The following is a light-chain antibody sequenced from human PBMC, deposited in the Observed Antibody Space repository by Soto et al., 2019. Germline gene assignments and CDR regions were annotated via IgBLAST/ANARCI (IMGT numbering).Light chain of an antibody. CDR3: QQYYSYPIT. CDR1: QSISSW. J-gene: IGKJ5*01. CDR2: KAS. V-gene: IGKV1-5*03. Sequence: DIQMTQSPSTLFASVGDRVTITCRASQSISSWLAWYQQKPGKAPSLVISKASNLETGVPSRFSGSGSGTDFTLTISCLQSEDFATYYCQQYYSYPITFGQGTRLEIK.